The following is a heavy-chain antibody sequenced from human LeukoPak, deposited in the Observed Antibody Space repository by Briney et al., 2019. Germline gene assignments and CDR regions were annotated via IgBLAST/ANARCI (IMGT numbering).Heavy chain of an antibody. CDR1: GYTLTELS. D-gene: IGHD5-24*01. CDR3: ATGAWGMATIYNWFDP. Sequence: ASVKVSCKVSGYTLTELSMHWVRQAPGKGLEWMGGFDPEDGETIYAQKFQGRVTMTEDTSTDTAYMELSGLRSEDTAVYYCATGAWGMATIYNWFDPWGQGTLVTVSS. CDR2: FDPEDGET. V-gene: IGHV1-24*01. J-gene: IGHJ5*02.